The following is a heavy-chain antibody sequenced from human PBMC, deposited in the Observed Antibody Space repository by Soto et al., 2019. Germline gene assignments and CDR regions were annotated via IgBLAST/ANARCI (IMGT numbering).Heavy chain of an antibody. CDR3: ARESSSGNLDY. Sequence: GGSLRLSCAASGFTFSSYSMNWVRQAPGKGLEWVSSISSSSSYIYYAVSVKGRFTISRDNAKNSLYLQMNSLRAEDTAVYYCARESSSGNLDYWGQGTLVTVSS. CDR1: GFTFSSYS. CDR2: ISSSSSYI. V-gene: IGHV3-21*01. D-gene: IGHD6-13*01. J-gene: IGHJ4*02.